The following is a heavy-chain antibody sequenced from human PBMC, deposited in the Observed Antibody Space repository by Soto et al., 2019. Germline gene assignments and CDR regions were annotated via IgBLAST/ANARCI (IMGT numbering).Heavy chain of an antibody. CDR2: IKPDGSEK. CDR3: ASFSPY. V-gene: IGHV3-7*01. Sequence: EVQLVESGGGLVQPGGSLRLSCAASGFTFSSYWMSWVRQAPGKGLEWVANIKPDGSEKYYVDSVKGRFTISRDDAKNSLYLEMLGLRAEDTAVYYCASFSPYWGQGALVTVSS. J-gene: IGHJ4*02. CDR1: GFTFSSYW.